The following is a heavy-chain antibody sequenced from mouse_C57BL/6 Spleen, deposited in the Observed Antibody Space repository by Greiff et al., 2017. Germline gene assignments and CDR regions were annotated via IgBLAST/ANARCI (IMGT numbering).Heavy chain of an antibody. CDR2: IYPGSGST. Sequence: QVQLQQPGAELVKPGASVTMSCKASGYTFTSYWITWVKQRPGQGLEWIGDIYPGSGSTNYNEKFKSKATLTVDTSSSTAYMQLSSLTSEESAVYYCARSDYGSNFDYWGQGTTLTVSS. D-gene: IGHD1-1*01. CDR1: GYTFTSYW. J-gene: IGHJ2*01. CDR3: ARSDYGSNFDY. V-gene: IGHV1-55*01.